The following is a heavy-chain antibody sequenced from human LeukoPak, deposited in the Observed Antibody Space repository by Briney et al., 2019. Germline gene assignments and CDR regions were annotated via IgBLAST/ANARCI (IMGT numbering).Heavy chain of an antibody. D-gene: IGHD2-2*01. CDR2: IRYDGSNK. CDR3: AKLGYCSSTSCYEVGY. V-gene: IGHV3-30*02. J-gene: IGHJ4*02. Sequence: GGSLRLSCAASGFTFSSYGMRWVRQAPGKGLEWVAFIRYDGSNKYYADSVKGRFTISRDNSKNTLYLQMNSLRAEDTAVYYCAKLGYCSSTSCYEVGYWGQGTLVTVSS. CDR1: GFTFSSYG.